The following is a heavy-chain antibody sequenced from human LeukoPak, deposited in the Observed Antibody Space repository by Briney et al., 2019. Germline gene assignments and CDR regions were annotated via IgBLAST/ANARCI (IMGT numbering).Heavy chain of an antibody. V-gene: IGHV3-23*01. Sequence: GGSLRLSCAASGFSFGSDGMSWVRQAPGKGLEWVSAISGSGGRTYYPDSVKGRFTISRDNSKNTLYLQMNSLRAEDTAVYYCAKKMIGAAAAPSFDYWGQGTLVTVSS. J-gene: IGHJ4*02. CDR1: GFSFGSDG. D-gene: IGHD6-13*01. CDR3: AKKMIGAAAAPSFDY. CDR2: ISGSGGRT.